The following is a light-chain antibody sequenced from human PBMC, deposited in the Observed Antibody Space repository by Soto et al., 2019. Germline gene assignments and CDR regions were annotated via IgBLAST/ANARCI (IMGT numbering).Light chain of an antibody. Sequence: DIQMTQSPSSLSASVGDRVTITCRASQGISNYLAWYQQKPGKVPKLLIYAASTLQSGVPSRFSGSGSGTDFTLTISSLQPKDVPTNYCQKHTSAPHTFGQGTKLEIK. CDR3: QKHTSAPHT. CDR2: AAS. CDR1: QGISNY. V-gene: IGKV1-27*01. J-gene: IGKJ2*01.